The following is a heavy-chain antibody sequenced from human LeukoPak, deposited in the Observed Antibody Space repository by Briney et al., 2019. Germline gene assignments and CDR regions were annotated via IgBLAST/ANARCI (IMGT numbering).Heavy chain of an antibody. Sequence: GGSLRLSCAASGFTFTSYYMHWVRQAPGKGLVWVSRISGDGSNTIYADSVKGRFTISRDNAKNTVYLQMNSLRAEDTAVYYCAKDAPYCSGGSCPWDYWGQGTLVTVSS. CDR1: GFTFTSYY. CDR2: ISGDGSNT. V-gene: IGHV3-74*01. CDR3: AKDAPYCSGGSCPWDY. J-gene: IGHJ4*02. D-gene: IGHD2-15*01.